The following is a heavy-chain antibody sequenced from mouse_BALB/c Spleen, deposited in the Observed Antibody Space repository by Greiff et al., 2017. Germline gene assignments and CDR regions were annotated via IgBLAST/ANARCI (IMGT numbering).Heavy chain of an antibody. J-gene: IGHJ2*01. CDR2: ISYSGST. CDR3: ARALTGTLFDY. Sequence: EVKLQESGPGLVKPSQSLSLTCTVTGYSITSDYAWNWIRQFPGNKLEWMGYISYSGSTSYNPSLKSRISITRDTSKNQFFLQLNSVTTEDTATYYCARALTGTLFDYWGQGTTLTVSS. CDR1: GYSITSDYA. V-gene: IGHV3-2*02. D-gene: IGHD4-1*01.